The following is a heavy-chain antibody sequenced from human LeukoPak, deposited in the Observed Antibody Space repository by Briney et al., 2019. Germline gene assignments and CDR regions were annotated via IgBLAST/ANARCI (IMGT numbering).Heavy chain of an antibody. CDR3: ARGGGLDV. D-gene: IGHD3-16*01. J-gene: IGHJ6*02. CDR1: GFTFSSYW. Sequence: PGGSLRLSCAASGFTFSSYWMNWARQAPGKGLEWVASINHNGNVNYYVDSVKSRFTISRDNAKNSLYLQMSNLRAEDTAVYFCARGGGLDVRGQGATVTVSS. V-gene: IGHV3-7*03. CDR2: INHNGNVN.